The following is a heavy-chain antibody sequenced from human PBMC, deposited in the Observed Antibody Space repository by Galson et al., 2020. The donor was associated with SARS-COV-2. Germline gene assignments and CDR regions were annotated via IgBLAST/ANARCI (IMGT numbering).Heavy chain of an antibody. CDR2: INHLGST. Sequence: SETLSLTCAVFGGSISNHYWTWIRQSPAKGLEWIGEINHLGSTNYNQPPNSRLVMSVDTTKNQYSLSLNFVTAADTAVYYCAGRVLAYDNEHPYWYFDVWGRGALVTVSS. CDR1: GGSISNHY. D-gene: IGHD2-21*01. V-gene: IGHV4-34*01. J-gene: IGHJ2*01. CDR3: AGRVLAYDNEHPYWYFDV.